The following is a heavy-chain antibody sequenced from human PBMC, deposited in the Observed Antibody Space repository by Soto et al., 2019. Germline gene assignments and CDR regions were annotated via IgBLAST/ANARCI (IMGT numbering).Heavy chain of an antibody. CDR3: ARALSTLSYYSYMDV. V-gene: IGHV1-18*01. CDR2: ISAYNGNT. Sequence: GASVKVSCKASGYTFTSYGISWVRQAPGQGLEWMGWISAYNGNTNYAQKLQGRVTMTTDTSTSTAYMELRSLRSDDTAVYYCARALSTLSYYSYMDVWGKGTTVTVSS. CDR1: GYTFTSYG. J-gene: IGHJ6*03.